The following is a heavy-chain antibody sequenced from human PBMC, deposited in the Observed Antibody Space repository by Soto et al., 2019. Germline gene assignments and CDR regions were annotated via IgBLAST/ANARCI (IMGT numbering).Heavy chain of an antibody. CDR1: GCTFSSYA. Sequence: VQLLESGGGLVQPGGSLRLPFAAAGCTFSSYAMSWVRQAPGKGLGWVSAISGSGGSPYYAESVKGRFTISRDNSKNTLYLQMNSLRAEDTAVYYCAKDYGDYVRGWFGPWGQGTLVTVSS. D-gene: IGHD4-17*01. V-gene: IGHV3-23*01. CDR3: AKDYGDYVRGWFGP. CDR2: ISGSGGSP. J-gene: IGHJ5*02.